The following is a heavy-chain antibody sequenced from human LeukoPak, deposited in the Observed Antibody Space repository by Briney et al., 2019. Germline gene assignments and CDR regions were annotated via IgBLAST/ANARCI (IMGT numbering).Heavy chain of an antibody. V-gene: IGHV3-11*01. D-gene: IGHD3-22*01. CDR1: GFTFSSYA. CDR3: ASPGGDYDSSGYQPLDY. CDR2: ISSSGSTI. J-gene: IGHJ4*02. Sequence: GGSLRLSCAASGFTFSSYAMSWIRQAPGKGLEWVSYISSSGSTIYYADSVKGRFTISRDNAKNSLYLQMNSLRAEDTAVYYCASPGGDYDSSGYQPLDYWGQGTLVTVSS.